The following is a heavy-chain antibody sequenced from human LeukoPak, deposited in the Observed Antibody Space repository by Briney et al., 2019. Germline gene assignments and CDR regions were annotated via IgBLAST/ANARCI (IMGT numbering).Heavy chain of an antibody. J-gene: IGHJ4*02. CDR3: VRDFSWGFDY. CDR2: IRNDGSNK. V-gene: IGHV3-30*02. Sequence: TGGSLRLSCAASGFTFSSYGMHWVRQAPGKGLGWVTFIRNDGSNKYYADAVKGRFTISRDNFENTFSLHMNSLRPEDTAVYYCVRDFSWGFDYWGQGTLVSVSS. CDR1: GFTFSSYG. D-gene: IGHD7-27*01.